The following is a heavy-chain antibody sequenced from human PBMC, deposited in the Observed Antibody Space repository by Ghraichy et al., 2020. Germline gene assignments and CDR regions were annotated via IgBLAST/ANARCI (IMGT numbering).Heavy chain of an antibody. CDR2: IYYSGST. CDR1: GGSISSSSYY. J-gene: IGHJ4*02. V-gene: IGHV4-39*07. CDR3: ARTMVRGVISKDY. Sequence: SETLYLTCTVSGGSISSSSYYWGWIRQPPGKGLEWIGSIYYSGSTYYNPSLKSRVTISVDTSKNQFSLKLSSVTAADTAVYYCARTMVRGVISKDYWGQGTLVTVSS. D-gene: IGHD3-10*01.